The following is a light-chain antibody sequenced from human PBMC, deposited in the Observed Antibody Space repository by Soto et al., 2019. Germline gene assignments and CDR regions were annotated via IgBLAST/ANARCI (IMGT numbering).Light chain of an antibody. CDR2: GAT. CDR3: QQYNYWPPRT. J-gene: IGKJ1*01. CDR1: QTINGN. V-gene: IGKV3-15*01. Sequence: EVAMTQSPAPLSVSPGDRATLSCTASQTINGNLGWYQQKPGQAPRLRIHGATTRATGIPGRFSGSGSGTEFTLTISSLQSEDIAVYYCQQYNYWPPRTFGQGTKVDIK.